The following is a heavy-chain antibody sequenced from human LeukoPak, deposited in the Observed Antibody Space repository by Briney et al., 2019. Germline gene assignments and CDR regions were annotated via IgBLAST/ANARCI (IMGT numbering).Heavy chain of an antibody. J-gene: IGHJ4*02. Sequence: SETLSLTCTVSGGSISSYYWSWIRQPPGKGLEWIGEINHSGSTNYNPSLKSRVTISVDTSKNQFSLKLSSVTAADTAVYYCARDNSGSYYHRGGFDYWGQGTLVTVSS. CDR1: GGSISSYY. CDR3: ARDNSGSYYHRGGFDY. D-gene: IGHD1-26*01. CDR2: INHSGST. V-gene: IGHV4-34*01.